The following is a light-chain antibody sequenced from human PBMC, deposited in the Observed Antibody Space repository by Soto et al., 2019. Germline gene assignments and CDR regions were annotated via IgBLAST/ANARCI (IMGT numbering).Light chain of an antibody. CDR1: SSDVGGYNY. J-gene: IGLJ1*01. V-gene: IGLV2-8*01. Sequence: QSALTQPASVSGSPGQSITISCTGTSSDVGGYNYVSWYQQYPGKAPKVMIYEVTKRPSGVPDRFSGSKSGNTASLTVSGLQAEDEADYYCSSYAGSNNFVFGTGTKLTVL. CDR2: EVT. CDR3: SSYAGSNNFV.